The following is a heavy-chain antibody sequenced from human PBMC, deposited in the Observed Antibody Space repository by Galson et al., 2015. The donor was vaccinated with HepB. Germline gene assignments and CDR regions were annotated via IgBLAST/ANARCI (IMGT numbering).Heavy chain of an antibody. CDR1: GYTLTELS. Sequence: SVKVSCKVSGYTLTELSMHWVRQAPGKGLEWMGGFDPDDGETIYAQKFQGRVTMTEDTSTDTAYMELSSLRSEDTAVYYCATYYYDSSGYYYGVYFDYRGQGTLVTVSS. CDR2: FDPDDGET. J-gene: IGHJ4*02. CDR3: ATYYYDSSGYYYGVYFDY. D-gene: IGHD3-22*01. V-gene: IGHV1-24*01.